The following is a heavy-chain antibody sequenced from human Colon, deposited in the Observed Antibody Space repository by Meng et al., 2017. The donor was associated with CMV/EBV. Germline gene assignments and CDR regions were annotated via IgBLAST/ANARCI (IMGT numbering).Heavy chain of an antibody. CDR1: FTFSNHL. V-gene: IGHV3-74*01. CDR2: IKTDGSST. CDR3: TRDCNRDTYGYTGYALDY. Sequence: FTFSNHLMNWVRQAPGKGLVWVSRIKTDGSSTSYADSVKGRFTISRDNAKNTLYLQMDSLRDEDTAVYYCTRDCNRDTYGYTGYALDYWGRGTLVTVSS. J-gene: IGHJ4*02. D-gene: IGHD3-9*01.